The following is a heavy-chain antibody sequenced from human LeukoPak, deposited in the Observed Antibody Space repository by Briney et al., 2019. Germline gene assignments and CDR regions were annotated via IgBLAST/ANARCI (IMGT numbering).Heavy chain of an antibody. V-gene: IGHV1-69*05. CDR3: ARDSPSPTYDLGDAFDI. Sequence: SVKVSCKASGGTFSSYAISWVRQAPGQGLEWMGRIIPIFGTANYAQKFQGRVTITTDESTSTAYMELSSLRSEDTAVYYCARDSPSPTYDLGDAFDIWGQGTMVTVFS. J-gene: IGHJ3*02. D-gene: IGHD3-3*01. CDR2: IIPIFGTA. CDR1: GGTFSSYA.